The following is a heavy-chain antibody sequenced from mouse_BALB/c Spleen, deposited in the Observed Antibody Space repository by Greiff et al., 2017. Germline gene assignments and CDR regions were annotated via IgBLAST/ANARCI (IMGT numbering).Heavy chain of an antibody. CDR1: GYAFSSYW. D-gene: IGHD2-1*01. V-gene: IGHV1-80*01. CDR2: IYPGDGDT. Sequence: VQLQQSGAELVRPGSSVKISCKASGYAFSSYWMNWVKQRPGQGLEWIGQIYPGDGDTNYNGKFKGKATLTADKSSSTAYMQLSSLTSEDSAVYFCARDGNYPYFDYWGQGTTLTVSS. CDR3: ARDGNYPYFDY. J-gene: IGHJ2*01.